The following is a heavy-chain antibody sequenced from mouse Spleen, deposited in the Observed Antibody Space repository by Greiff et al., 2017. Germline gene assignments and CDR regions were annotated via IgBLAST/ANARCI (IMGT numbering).Heavy chain of an antibody. D-gene: IGHD1-2*01. CDR3: ARGHYYGYWYFDV. V-gene: IGHV3-6*01. Sequence: ESGPGLVKPSQSLSLTCSVTGYSITSGYYWTWIRQFPGNKLEWMGYISYDGSNNYNPSLKNRISITRDTSKNQFFLKLNSVTTEDTATYYCARGHYYGYWYFDVWGAGTTVTVSS. J-gene: IGHJ1*01. CDR2: ISYDGSN. CDR1: GYSITSGYY.